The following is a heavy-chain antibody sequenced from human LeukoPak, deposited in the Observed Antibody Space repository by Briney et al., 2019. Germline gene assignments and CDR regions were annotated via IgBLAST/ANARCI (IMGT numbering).Heavy chain of an antibody. Sequence: GGSLRVSCAASRFTFSSYALHWVRQAPGRGLEWVSSISWNSGSIGYADSVKGRFTISRDNAKNSLYLQMNSLRAEDTALYYCAKDKEQWYSSGWPDYWGQGTLVTVSS. CDR2: ISWNSGSI. J-gene: IGHJ4*02. CDR1: RFTFSSYA. D-gene: IGHD6-19*01. V-gene: IGHV3-9*01. CDR3: AKDKEQWYSSGWPDY.